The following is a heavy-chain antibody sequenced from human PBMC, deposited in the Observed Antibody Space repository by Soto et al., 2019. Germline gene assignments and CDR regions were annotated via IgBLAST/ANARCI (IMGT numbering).Heavy chain of an antibody. D-gene: IGHD2-15*01. CDR3: ARGGIVVVVAATGYYYGMDV. Sequence: ASVKVSCKASGYTFTGYYMHWVRQAPGQGLEWMGWINPNSGGTNYAQKFQGWVTMTRDTSISTAYMELSRLRSDDTAVYYCARGGIVVVVAATGYYYGMDVWGQGTTVNVSS. V-gene: IGHV1-2*04. CDR1: GYTFTGYY. CDR2: INPNSGGT. J-gene: IGHJ6*02.